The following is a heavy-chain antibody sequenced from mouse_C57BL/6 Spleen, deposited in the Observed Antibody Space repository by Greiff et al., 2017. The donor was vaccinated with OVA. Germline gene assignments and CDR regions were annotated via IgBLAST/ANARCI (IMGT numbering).Heavy chain of an antibody. CDR3: TTPTTARAY. V-gene: IGHV14-4*01. D-gene: IGHD1-2*01. Sequence: EVKLQESGAELVRPGASVKLSCTASGFNIKDDYMHWVKQRPEQGLEWIGWIDPENGDTEYASKFQGKATITADTSSNTAYLQLSSLTSEDTAVYYCTTPTTARAYWGQGTLVTVSA. CDR1: GFNIKDDY. J-gene: IGHJ3*01. CDR2: IDPENGDT.